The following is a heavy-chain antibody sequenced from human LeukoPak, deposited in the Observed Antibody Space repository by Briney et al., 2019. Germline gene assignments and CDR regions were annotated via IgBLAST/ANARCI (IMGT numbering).Heavy chain of an antibody. J-gene: IGHJ6*03. CDR3: AREARYRGYYYYYYMDV. D-gene: IGHD3-16*02. CDR2: IIPIFGTA. Sequence: SVKVSCKASGGTFSSYAISWVRQAPGQGLEWMGRIIPIFGTANYAQKFQGRVTITTDESTSTAYMELSSLRSEDTAVYYCAREARYRGYYYYYYMDVWGKGTTVTVSS. CDR1: GGTFSSYA. V-gene: IGHV1-69*05.